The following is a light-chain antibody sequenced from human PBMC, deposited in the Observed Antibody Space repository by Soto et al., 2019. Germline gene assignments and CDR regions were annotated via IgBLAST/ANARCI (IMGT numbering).Light chain of an antibody. CDR2: YAS. V-gene: IGKV3-15*01. CDR3: QQYNNWPPIT. CDR1: QSVSNN. Sequence: EIMMTQSPATLSVSPGERATLSCRASQSVSNNLAWYQQKPGQAPRLLIYYASTRATGIPARFSGSGSGTEFTLTISSLLSEDFGLYYCQQYNNWPPITFGQGTRLEIK. J-gene: IGKJ5*01.